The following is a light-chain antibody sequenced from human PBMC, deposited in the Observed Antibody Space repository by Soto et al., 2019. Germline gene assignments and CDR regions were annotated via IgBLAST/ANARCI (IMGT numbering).Light chain of an antibody. Sequence: DIQLTQTPSTLSASIGDRVTITCRASQSLSGWLAWYQQTPGKAPKLLISDAFRLESGVPSRFRRSGSATEFSLTITSLQPGDSDTFYCQQYASYPWTFGRGTKVDIK. CDR3: QQYASYPWT. CDR1: QSLSGW. CDR2: DAF. J-gene: IGKJ1*01. V-gene: IGKV1-5*01.